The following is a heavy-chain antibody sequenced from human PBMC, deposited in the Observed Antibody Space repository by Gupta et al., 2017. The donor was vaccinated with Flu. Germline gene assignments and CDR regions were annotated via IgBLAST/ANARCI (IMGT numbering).Heavy chain of an antibody. CDR3: AREGLEVAAYPFDD. J-gene: IGHJ4*02. D-gene: IGHD3-16*01. Sequence: TNWVREAPGKGRGWGDRSRNKPNGYMTEYAASVEGRCTISRDDTRKSLYLQMNNLKAEDTAGELCAREGLEVAAYPFDDWGQGTRVTVSS. CDR2: SRNKPNGYMT. V-gene: IGHV3-72*01.